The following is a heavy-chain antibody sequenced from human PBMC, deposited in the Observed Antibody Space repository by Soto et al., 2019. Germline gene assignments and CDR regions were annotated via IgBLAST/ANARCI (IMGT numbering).Heavy chain of an antibody. D-gene: IGHD3-22*01. CDR2: ISYDGTTK. J-gene: IGHJ4*02. CDR3: AKSEYDRSSYVGYFDY. Sequence: GGSLRLSCAASGFTFSDYGMHWVRQAPGKGPEWLAVISYDGTTKHYADSVKGRFTISRDNFKNTLHLQINSLRGEDTAVYYCAKSEYDRSSYVGYFDYWGQGTMVTVSS. V-gene: IGHV3-30*18. CDR1: GFTFSDYG.